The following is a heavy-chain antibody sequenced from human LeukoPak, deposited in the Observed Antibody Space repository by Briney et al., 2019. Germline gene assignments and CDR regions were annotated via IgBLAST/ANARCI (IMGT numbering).Heavy chain of an antibody. J-gene: IGHJ3*02. Sequence: GGSLRLSCAASGFIFRTYAMHWVRQAPGKGPEWVAVISYDGNTKYNADSVKGRFIISRDNSKNTLYLQMNSLRGEDTAVYYCARDPKGGFSYGWGAFDIWGQGTMVTVSS. CDR1: GFIFRTYA. V-gene: IGHV3-30*03. D-gene: IGHD5-18*01. CDR2: ISYDGNTK. CDR3: ARDPKGGFSYGWGAFDI.